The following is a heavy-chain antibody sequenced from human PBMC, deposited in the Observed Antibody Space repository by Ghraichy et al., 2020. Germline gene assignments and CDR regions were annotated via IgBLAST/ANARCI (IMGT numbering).Heavy chain of an antibody. Sequence: SQTLSLTCAVYGGSFTGYYWTWIRQPPGKGLDWIGEVHPSGSPTYNPSLQSRVILSVDTSKNHFSLELTSVTAAYTAVYYCGRGEDRAKLGINPYWGQGTLVTVSS. V-gene: IGHV4-34*01. CDR3: GRGEDRAKLGINPY. CDR1: GGSFTGYY. D-gene: IGHD7-27*01. J-gene: IGHJ4*02. CDR2: VHPSGSP.